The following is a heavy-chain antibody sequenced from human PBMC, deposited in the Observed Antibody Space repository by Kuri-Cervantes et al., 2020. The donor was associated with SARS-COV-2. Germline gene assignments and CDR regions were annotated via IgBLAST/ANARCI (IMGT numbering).Heavy chain of an antibody. CDR2: ISAYNGNT. CDR3: AREAGHLGPNDIYGMDV. D-gene: IGHD1-1*01. V-gene: IGHV1-18*01. J-gene: IGHJ6*02. CDR1: GYTFTSYG. Sequence: ASVKVSCKASGYTFTSYGISWVRQAPGQGLEWMGWISAYNGNTNYAQKLQGRVTMTTDTSTSTAYMELRSLRSDDTAVYYCAREAGHLGPNDIYGMDVWGQGTTVTVSS.